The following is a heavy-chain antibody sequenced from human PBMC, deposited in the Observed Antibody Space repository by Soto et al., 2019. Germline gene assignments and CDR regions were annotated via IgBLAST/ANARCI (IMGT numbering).Heavy chain of an antibody. CDR3: ARAGVLDDAFDI. V-gene: IGHV1-8*01. CDR2: MNPNSGNT. D-gene: IGHD2-8*01. Sequence: ASVKISCKASGYTFTSYDINWVRQATGQGLEWMGWMNPNSGNTGYAQKFQGRVTMTRNTSISTAYMELSRLRSEDTAVYYCARAGVLDDAFDIWGEGTMVTVSS. J-gene: IGHJ3*02. CDR1: GYTFTSYD.